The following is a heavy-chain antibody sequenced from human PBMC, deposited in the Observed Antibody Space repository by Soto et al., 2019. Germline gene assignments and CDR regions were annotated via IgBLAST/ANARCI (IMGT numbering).Heavy chain of an antibody. CDR2: INHSGST. D-gene: IGHD2-2*01. V-gene: IGHV4-34*01. J-gene: IGHJ6*02. CDR3: AREIGYCSSTSCYYYGMDV. Sequence: SETLSLTCAVYGGSFSGYYWSWIRQPPGKGLEWIGEINHSGSTNYNPSLKSRVTISVDTSKNQFSLKLSSVTAADTAVYYCAREIGYCSSTSCYYYGMDVWGQGTTVTVSS. CDR1: GGSFSGYY.